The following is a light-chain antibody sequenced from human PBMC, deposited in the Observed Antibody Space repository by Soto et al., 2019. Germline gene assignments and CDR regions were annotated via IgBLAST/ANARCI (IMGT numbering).Light chain of an antibody. V-gene: IGKV3D-20*01. CDR3: QQYVSSPYT. J-gene: IGKJ2*01. Sequence: EIVLTQSPATLSLSPGERATLSCGASQSVSSSYLAWYQQKPGLAPRLLIYAASSRATGIPDRFSGGGSGTDFTLTISRLEPEDFAVYYCQQYVSSPYTFGRGTKLEIK. CDR2: AAS. CDR1: QSVSSSY.